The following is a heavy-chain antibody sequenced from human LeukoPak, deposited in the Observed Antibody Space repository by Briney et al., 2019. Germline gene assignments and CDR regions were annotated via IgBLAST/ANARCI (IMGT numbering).Heavy chain of an antibody. V-gene: IGHV4-34*01. CDR1: GGSFSGYY. Sequence: PSETLSLTCAVYGGSFSGYYWSWIRQPPGKGLEWIGEINHSGSTNYNPPLKSRVTISVDTSKNQFSLKLSSVTAADTAVYYCARGRVEPRYFDPLRYGMDVWGQGTTVTVSS. CDR2: INHSGST. CDR3: ARGRVEPRYFDPLRYGMDV. J-gene: IGHJ6*02. D-gene: IGHD3-9*01.